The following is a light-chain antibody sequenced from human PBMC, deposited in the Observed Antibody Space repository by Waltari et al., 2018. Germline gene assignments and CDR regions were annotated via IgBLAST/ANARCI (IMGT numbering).Light chain of an antibody. CDR1: SGHSSNI. Sequence: QLVLTQSPSASASLGASVKLTCTLSSGHSSNIIAWRQQQPGKGPRYWMKVNSDGSHRKGDDIPDLFSGSSSGAERYLTISSLQSEDEADYYCETGGHGTWVFGGGTKLTVL. CDR3: ETGGHGTWV. V-gene: IGLV4-69*01. J-gene: IGLJ3*02. CDR2: VNSDGSH.